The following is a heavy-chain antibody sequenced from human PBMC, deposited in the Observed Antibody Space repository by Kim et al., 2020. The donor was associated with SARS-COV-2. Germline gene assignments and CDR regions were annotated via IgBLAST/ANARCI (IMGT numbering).Heavy chain of an antibody. V-gene: IGHV4-59*01. D-gene: IGHD2-15*01. Sequence: SETLSLTCSVSGGSMRSYYWSWIRQPPGKGLEWIGNIYNSGSTNFSPSPYNPPLKSRVTMSVDTSKNQFSLELSSVTAADTAVYYCARLGYCSGGSCYLWYFDLWGRGTLVTVSS. CDR3: ARLGYCSGGSCYLWYFDL. J-gene: IGHJ2*01. CDR2: IYNSGST. CDR1: GGSMRSYY.